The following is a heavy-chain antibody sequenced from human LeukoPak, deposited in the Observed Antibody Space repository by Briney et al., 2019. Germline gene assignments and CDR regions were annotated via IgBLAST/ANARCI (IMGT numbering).Heavy chain of an antibody. CDR1: GWSFSGYY. CDR3: ARVFPAVVVVAATGNVFDY. V-gene: IGHV4-34*01. CDR2: INHSGST. Sequence: PSETLSLTCAVYGWSFSGYYWSWIRQPPGKGLEWIGEINHSGSTNYNPSLKSRVTISVDTSKNQFSLKLSSVTAADTAVCYCARVFPAVVVVAATGNVFDYWGQGTLVTVSS. D-gene: IGHD2-15*01. J-gene: IGHJ4*02.